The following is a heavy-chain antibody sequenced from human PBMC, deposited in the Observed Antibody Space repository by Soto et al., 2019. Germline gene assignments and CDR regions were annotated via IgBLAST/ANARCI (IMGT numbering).Heavy chain of an antibody. CDR3: AKDLGRTIFGVAYYYGMDV. V-gene: IGHV3-30*18. CDR2: ISYDGSNK. J-gene: IGHJ6*02. D-gene: IGHD3-3*01. Sequence: GGSRLSCAASGFTFSSYGMHWVRQAPGKGLEWVAVISYDGSNKYYADSVKGRFTISRDNSKNTLYLQMNSLRAEDTAVYYCAKDLGRTIFGVAYYYGMDVWGQGTTVTVSS. CDR1: GFTFSSYG.